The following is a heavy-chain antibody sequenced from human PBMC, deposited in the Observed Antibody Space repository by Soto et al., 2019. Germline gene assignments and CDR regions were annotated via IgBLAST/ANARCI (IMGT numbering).Heavy chain of an antibody. D-gene: IGHD3-10*01. Sequence: QVQLVQSGAEVKRLGSSVKVSCKASGDTFNVYSINWVRQAPGLGLEWMGRVNPIVRMSNYAQKFQGRVTMTADKSTSTAYMELSSLRSEDTAIYYCASSYGSGYRAFDYWGQGALVTVSS. CDR1: GDTFNVYS. CDR2: VNPIVRMS. CDR3: ASSYGSGYRAFDY. J-gene: IGHJ4*02. V-gene: IGHV1-69*02.